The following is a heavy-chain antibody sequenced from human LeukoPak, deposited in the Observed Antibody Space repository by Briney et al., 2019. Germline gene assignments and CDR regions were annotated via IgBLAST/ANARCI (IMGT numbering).Heavy chain of an antibody. CDR2: ISAYNGNT. CDR3: ARGTYYYDSSGYPSDY. CDR1: GYTFPSYG. J-gene: IGHJ4*02. Sequence: GASVKVSCKTSGYTFPSYGISWVRQAPGQGLEWMGWISAYNGNTNYAQKLQDRVTMTTDTSTSTAYMELRSLRSDDTAVYYCARGTYYYDSSGYPSDYWGQGTLVTVSS. V-gene: IGHV1-18*01. D-gene: IGHD3-22*01.